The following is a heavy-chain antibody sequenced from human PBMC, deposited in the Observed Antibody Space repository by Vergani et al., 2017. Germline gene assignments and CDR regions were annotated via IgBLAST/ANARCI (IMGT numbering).Heavy chain of an antibody. CDR2: LSWDGDST. D-gene: IGHD3-22*01. J-gene: IGHJ4*02. CDR1: GFTFEDYT. Sequence: EVQLVESGGVVVQPGGSLRLSCAASGFTFEDYTMHWVRQGPGKGLEWVSLLSWDGDSTYYADSVKGRFTISRDNSKNSLYLQMNSLRTEDTAFYYCAKGPPGEMIVVVITTGWGQGTLVTVSS. CDR3: AKGPPGEMIVVVITTG. V-gene: IGHV3-43*01.